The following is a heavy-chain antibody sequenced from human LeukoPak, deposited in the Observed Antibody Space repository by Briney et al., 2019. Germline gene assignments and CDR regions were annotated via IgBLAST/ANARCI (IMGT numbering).Heavy chain of an antibody. V-gene: IGHV4-39*01. CDR3: ASRAAGAFDY. CDR2: IYYSGST. J-gene: IGHJ4*02. Sequence: SETLSLTCTVSGGSISSSSYYWGWIRQPPGKGLEWIGSIYYSGSTYYNPSLKSRDSISIDTSKNQFSLNLSSVTAADTAVYYCASRAAGAFDYWGQGTLVTVSS. CDR1: GGSISSSSYY. D-gene: IGHD6-13*01.